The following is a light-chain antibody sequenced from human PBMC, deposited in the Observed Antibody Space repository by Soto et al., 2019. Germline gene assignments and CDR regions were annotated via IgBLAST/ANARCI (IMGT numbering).Light chain of an antibody. CDR2: EVS. V-gene: IGLV2-14*01. J-gene: IGLJ1*01. Sequence: QSALTQPASVSGSPRQSITIPCTGTSSDVGGYNFVSWYQQHPGKAPKLMIFEVSNRPSWVSNRFSGSKSGNTSSLTISGLQAEDEADYYCSSYTSSSTLVFGNGTKVTVL. CDR3: SSYTSSSTLV. CDR1: SSDVGGYNF.